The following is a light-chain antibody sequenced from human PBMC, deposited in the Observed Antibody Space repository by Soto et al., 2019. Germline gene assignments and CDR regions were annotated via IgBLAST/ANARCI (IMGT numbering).Light chain of an antibody. J-gene: IGKJ5*01. CDR1: QDISNY. Sequence: DIQMTQSPSSLSASVGHSVTITCHASQDISNYLNWYQQKPGKAAKLLIYDAYNLETGVTSRFSGSGSGTDFTLTISSLQPEDIATYYCQQYDNLPITFGQGTRLEIK. V-gene: IGKV1-33*01. CDR3: QQYDNLPIT. CDR2: DAY.